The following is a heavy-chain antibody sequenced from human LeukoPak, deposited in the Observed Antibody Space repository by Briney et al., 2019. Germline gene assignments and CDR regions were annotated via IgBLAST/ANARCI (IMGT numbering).Heavy chain of an antibody. CDR1: GGSISSHY. J-gene: IGHJ6*03. Sequence: SETLSLTCTVSGGSISSHYWTWIRQSPVKGLEWIGDISNGGSTSYNPSLKSRVTISIDTSKNQFSLKLSSVTAADTAVYYCGRDALVGYFSYYYMDVWGKGTTVTVSS. D-gene: IGHD2-15*01. CDR2: ISNGGST. V-gene: IGHV4-59*11. CDR3: GRDALVGYFSYYYMDV.